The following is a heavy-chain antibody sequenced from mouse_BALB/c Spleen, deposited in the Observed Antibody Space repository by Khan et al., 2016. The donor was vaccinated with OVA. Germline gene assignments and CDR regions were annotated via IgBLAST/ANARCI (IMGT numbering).Heavy chain of an antibody. CDR1: GYTFTSYT. Sequence: QLSGAELARPGASVKMSCKASGYTFTSYTIHWIKKRPGQGLEWIGYINPSNGYTNYNQKFKDKATLTTDKSSTTAYLQLSSLTSDDSAVYNCVRDGAYHRNDGWFAYWGQGTLVTVSA. D-gene: IGHD2-14*01. J-gene: IGHJ3*01. CDR3: VRDGAYHRNDGWFAY. CDR2: INPSNGYT. V-gene: IGHV1-4*01.